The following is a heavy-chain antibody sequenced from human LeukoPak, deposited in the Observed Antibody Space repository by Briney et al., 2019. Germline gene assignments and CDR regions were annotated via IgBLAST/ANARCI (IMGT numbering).Heavy chain of an antibody. J-gene: IGHJ6*03. CDR2: ISSNGGST. V-gene: IGHV3-64*01. CDR1: GFTFSSYA. D-gene: IGHD3-3*01. CDR3: AKASSAPDYDFWSAHGGYYYMDV. Sequence: GGPLRLSCAASGFTFSSYAMHWVRQAPGKGLEYVSAISSNGGSTYYANSVKGRFTISRDNSKNTLYLQMGSLRAEDMAVYYCAKASSAPDYDFWSAHGGYYYMDVWGKGTTVTVSS.